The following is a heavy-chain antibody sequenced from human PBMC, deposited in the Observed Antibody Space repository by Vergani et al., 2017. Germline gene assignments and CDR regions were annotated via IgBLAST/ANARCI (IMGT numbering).Heavy chain of an antibody. CDR2: IKSDGSIT. Sequence: EVQLVESGGGLIHPGGSLRLSCEGSGFSFSGYWMHWVRQSPEKGLVWVSRIKSDGSITNYADSVKGRFTISRDNAKSTLYLHMSSLRAEDTAIYYCARDGEKVGYRRHNYLDFWGQGTLVTVSS. J-gene: IGHJ4*02. CDR3: ARDGEKVGYRRHNYLDF. V-gene: IGHV3-74*01. D-gene: IGHD6-25*01. CDR1: GFSFSGYW.